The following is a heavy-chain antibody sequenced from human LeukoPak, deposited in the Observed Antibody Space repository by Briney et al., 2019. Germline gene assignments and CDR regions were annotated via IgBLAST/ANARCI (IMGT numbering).Heavy chain of an antibody. CDR3: ARVGPYIPFGVVIREIDY. D-gene: IGHD3-3*01. Sequence: SETLSLTCTVSGYSISSGYYWGWIRQPPGKGLEWIGSIYHSGSTNYNPSLKSRVTISVDTSKNQFSLKLSSVTAEDTAVYYCARVGPYIPFGVVIREIDYWGQGTLVTVSS. J-gene: IGHJ4*02. CDR2: IYHSGST. V-gene: IGHV4-38-2*02. CDR1: GYSISSGYY.